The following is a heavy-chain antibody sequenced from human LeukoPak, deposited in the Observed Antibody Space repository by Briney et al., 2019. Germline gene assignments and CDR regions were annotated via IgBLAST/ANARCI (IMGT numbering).Heavy chain of an antibody. J-gene: IGHJ6*02. D-gene: IGHD2-2*01. V-gene: IGHV3-30-3*01. Sequence: GGSLRLSCAASGFTFSNAWMSWVRQAPGKGLEWVAVISYDGSNKYYADSVKGRFTISRDNSKNTLYLQMNSLRAEDTAVYYCARQYIVVVPAARTYYYYGMDVWGQGTTVTVSS. CDR1: GFTFSNAW. CDR3: ARQYIVVVPAARTYYYYGMDV. CDR2: ISYDGSNK.